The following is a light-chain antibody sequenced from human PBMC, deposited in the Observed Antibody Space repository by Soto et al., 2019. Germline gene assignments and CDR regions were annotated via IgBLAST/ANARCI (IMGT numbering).Light chain of an antibody. CDR2: DAS. J-gene: IGKJ1*01. Sequence: EIVLTQSPATLSLSPGERATLSCRASQSVTNSLAWYQQKPGQAPRLLVYDASNRATGIPTRFSASGSGTDFTLTISDVQPEDFALYYCHQRQSWPRTFGQGTKVDIK. CDR3: HQRQSWPRT. V-gene: IGKV3-11*01. CDR1: QSVTNS.